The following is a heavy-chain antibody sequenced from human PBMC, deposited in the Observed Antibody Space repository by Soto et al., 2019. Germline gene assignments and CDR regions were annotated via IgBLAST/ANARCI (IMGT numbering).Heavy chain of an antibody. Sequence: GSGPTLVNPTQPLTLTCTFSGFSLSTSGMCVSWIRQPPGKALEWLALIDWDDDKYYSTSLKTRLTISKDTSKNQVVLTMTNMDPVDTATYYCARIKPSSTSCHYYYGMDAWGQGTTVTVSS. CDR2: IDWDDDK. CDR1: GFSLSTSGMC. D-gene: IGHD2-2*01. V-gene: IGHV2-70*01. J-gene: IGHJ6*02. CDR3: ARIKPSSTSCHYYYGMDA.